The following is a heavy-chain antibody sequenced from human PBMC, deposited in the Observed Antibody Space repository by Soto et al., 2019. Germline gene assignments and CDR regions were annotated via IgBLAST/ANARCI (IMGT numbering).Heavy chain of an antibody. D-gene: IGHD6-13*01. J-gene: IGHJ6*03. CDR3: AREGDSSSSKIPLCYMDV. CDR1: GGSFSGYY. CDR2: INHSGST. V-gene: IGHV4-34*01. Sequence: SETLSLTCAVYGGSFSGYYWSWIRQPPGKGLEWIGEINHSGSTNYNPSLKSRVTISVDTSKNQFSLKLSSVTAADTAVYYCAREGDSSSSKIPLCYMDVWGKGTKVTVSS.